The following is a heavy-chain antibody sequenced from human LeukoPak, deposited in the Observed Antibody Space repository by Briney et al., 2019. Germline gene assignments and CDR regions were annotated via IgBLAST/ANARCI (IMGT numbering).Heavy chain of an antibody. CDR1: GFTFSSYS. CDR3: AKSQWRVLDAFNY. D-gene: IGHD6-19*01. V-gene: IGHV3-23*01. Sequence: GGSLRLSCAASGFTFSSYSMNWVHQAPGKGLEWVSTISVSGGDTYYADSVKGRFTISRDNSKNTVYLQMSSLRAEDTALYYCAKSQWRVLDAFNYWGQGTLVAVSS. CDR2: ISVSGGDT. J-gene: IGHJ4*02.